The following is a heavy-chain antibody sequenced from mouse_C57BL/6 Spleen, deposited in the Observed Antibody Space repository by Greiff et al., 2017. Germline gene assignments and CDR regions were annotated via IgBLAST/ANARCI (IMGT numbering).Heavy chain of an antibody. CDR1: GFSFNTYA. J-gene: IGHJ4*01. CDR3: VRGDYGAMDY. CDR2: IRSKSNNYAT. V-gene: IGHV10-1*01. Sequence: EVMLVESGGGLVQPKGSLKLSCAASGFSFNTYAMNWVRQAPGKGLEWVARIRSKSNNYATYYADSVKDRFTISRDDSESMLYLQMNNLKTEDTAMYYCVRGDYGAMDYWGQGTSVTVSS.